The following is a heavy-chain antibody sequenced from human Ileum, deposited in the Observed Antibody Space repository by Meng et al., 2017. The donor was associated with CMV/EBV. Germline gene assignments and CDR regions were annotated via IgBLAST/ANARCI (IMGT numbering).Heavy chain of an antibody. V-gene: IGHV3-23*01. CDR3: AKGHNTVTTGGTY. CDR2: MSASGDAT. CDR1: AFSFRHSA. J-gene: IGHJ4*02. Sequence: ASAFSFRHSAMDWVRQAPGKGLEWLSAMSASGDATYYADSVKGRFTISRDNSKSMLYLQLNNLRAEDTAIYYCAKGHNTVTTGGTYWGQGTLVTVSS. D-gene: IGHD4-11*01.